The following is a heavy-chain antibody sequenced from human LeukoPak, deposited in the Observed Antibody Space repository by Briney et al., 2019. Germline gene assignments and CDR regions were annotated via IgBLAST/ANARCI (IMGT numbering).Heavy chain of an antibody. J-gene: IGHJ3*02. CDR1: GYTFTSYY. CDR2: INPSGGSS. V-gene: IGHV1-46*01. Sequence: ASVKVSCKASGYTFTSYYMHWVRQAPGQGLEWMGIINPSGGSSSYAQKFQGRVTMTRDTSTSTVYMELSSLRSEDTAVYYCARDRLIYAFDIWGQGTMVTVSS. CDR3: ARDRLIYAFDI.